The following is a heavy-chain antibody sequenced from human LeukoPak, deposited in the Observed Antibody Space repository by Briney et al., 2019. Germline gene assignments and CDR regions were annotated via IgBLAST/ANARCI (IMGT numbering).Heavy chain of an antibody. CDR2: INHSGST. CDR1: GGSFSGYY. D-gene: IGHD3-3*01. CDR3: ARVVLRFLLNPRGNWFDP. J-gene: IGHJ5*02. V-gene: IGHV4-34*01. Sequence: SETLSLTCAVYGGSFSGYYWSWIRQPPGKGLEWIGEINHSGSTNYNPSLKSRVTISVDTSKNQFSLKLSSVTAADTAVYYCARVVLRFLLNPRGNWFDPWGQGTLVTVSS.